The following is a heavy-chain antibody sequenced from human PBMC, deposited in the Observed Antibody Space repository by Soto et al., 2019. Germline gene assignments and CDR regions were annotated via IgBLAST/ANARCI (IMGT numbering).Heavy chain of an antibody. Sequence: SETLSLSCAVYGGSFCGYYWSEIRKHPGKGLEWIGEINHSGSTNYNPSLKSRVTISVDTSKNQFSLKLSSVTAADTAVYYCARDYYYDSSGKFDYWGQGTLVTVSS. D-gene: IGHD3-22*01. CDR1: GGSFCGYY. J-gene: IGHJ4*02. CDR3: ARDYYYDSSGKFDY. V-gene: IGHV4-34*01. CDR2: INHSGST.